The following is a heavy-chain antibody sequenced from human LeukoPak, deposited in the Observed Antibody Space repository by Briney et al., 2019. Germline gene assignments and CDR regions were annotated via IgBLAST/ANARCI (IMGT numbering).Heavy chain of an antibody. J-gene: IGHJ4*02. CDR1: GFTFSNYW. V-gene: IGHV3-74*01. CDR3: ARSASCSGGSCYGVWGY. D-gene: IGHD2-15*01. CDR2: INIDGSST. Sequence: PGGSLRLSCAASGFTFSNYWMHWVRQDPGKGLVWVSRINIDGSSTSYADSVKGRFTISRDNAKNSLYLQMNSLRAEDTAVYYCARSASCSGGSCYGVWGYWGQGTLVTVSS.